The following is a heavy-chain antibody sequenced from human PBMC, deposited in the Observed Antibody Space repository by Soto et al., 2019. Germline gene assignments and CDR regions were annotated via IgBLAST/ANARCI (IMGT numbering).Heavy chain of an antibody. J-gene: IGHJ4*02. CDR1: GFNFPTFW. Sequence: PGESLKISCKHSGFNFPTFWNAWVRQMPGKGLEWMGTIYPSDSYTKYSSSFQGHVTISVDKSISTAYLQWSSLKASDIAMYYCARHKGLRDGYNVWGQGTLVTVSS. CDR3: ARHKGLRDGYNV. D-gene: IGHD5-12*01. V-gene: IGHV5-51*01. CDR2: IYPSDSYT.